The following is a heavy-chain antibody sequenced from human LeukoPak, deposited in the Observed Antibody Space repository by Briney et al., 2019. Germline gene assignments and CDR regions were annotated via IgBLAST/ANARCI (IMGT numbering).Heavy chain of an antibody. CDR3: ARHGGITMVRGRLRYYYMDV. Sequence: PGGSLRLSCAASGFTFSSYSMNWVRQAPGKGLEWVSSISSSSSYIYYADSVKGRFTISRDNAKNSLYLQMNSLRAEDTAVYYCARHGGITMVRGRLRYYYMDVWGKGTTVTISS. D-gene: IGHD3-10*01. J-gene: IGHJ6*03. V-gene: IGHV3-21*04. CDR2: ISSSSSYI. CDR1: GFTFSSYS.